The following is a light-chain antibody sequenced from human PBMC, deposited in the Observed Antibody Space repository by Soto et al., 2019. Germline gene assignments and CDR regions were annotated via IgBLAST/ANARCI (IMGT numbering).Light chain of an antibody. Sequence: IQLTQSPSSLSASVGDRVTITCRASQAINSYLAWYRQKPGKAPELLIYVASTLPSGVPSRFSGSGSGTDFTLTISSLQPEDFATYYCQQLNTNPFTFGPGTKVDIK. CDR1: QAINSY. J-gene: IGKJ3*01. CDR3: QQLNTNPFT. V-gene: IGKV1-9*01. CDR2: VAS.